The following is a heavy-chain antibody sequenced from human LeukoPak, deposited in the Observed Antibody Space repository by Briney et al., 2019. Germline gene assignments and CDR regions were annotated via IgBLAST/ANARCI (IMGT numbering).Heavy chain of an antibody. J-gene: IGHJ4*02. CDR2: ISTYNGNT. CDR1: GYTFTSYD. Sequence: ASAKVSCKASGYTFTSYDISWVRQAPGQGLERMGWISTYNGNTNYAQKFQGRVTVTTDTSTSTAYMELRSLTSDDTAVYYCVRGGSSSGYDYWGQGTLVTVSS. CDR3: VRGGSSSGYDY. D-gene: IGHD5-18*01. V-gene: IGHV1-18*01.